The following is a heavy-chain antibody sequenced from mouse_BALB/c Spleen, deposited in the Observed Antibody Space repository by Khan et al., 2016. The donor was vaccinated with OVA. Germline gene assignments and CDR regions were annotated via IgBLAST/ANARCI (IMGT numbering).Heavy chain of an antibody. Sequence: EVELVESGGDLVKPGGSLKLSCAASGFTFSNYGMSWVRQIPDKRLEWVATINSDGSYTYYPDSVKGRFTISRNNAKNTLYLEMSSLKSDDTAMYYCASLLTGSFAYWGQGTLVTVFA. CDR3: ASLLTGSFAY. D-gene: IGHD4-1*01. J-gene: IGHJ3*01. CDR1: GFTFSNYG. V-gene: IGHV5-6*01. CDR2: INSDGSYT.